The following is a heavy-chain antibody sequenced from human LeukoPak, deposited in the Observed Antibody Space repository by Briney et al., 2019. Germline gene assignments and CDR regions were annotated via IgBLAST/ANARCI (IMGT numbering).Heavy chain of an antibody. CDR2: IYWDDDK. V-gene: IGHV2-5*02. CDR1: GFSLSTSGVG. D-gene: IGHD4-17*01. CDR3: AHRPNDYGDYEWFDY. J-gene: IGHJ4*02. Sequence: SGPTLGHPTQPLTLTCTFSGFSLSTSGVGVGWIRQPPVKALEWLALIYWDDDKRYSPSLKSRLTITKDTSKNQVVLTMTNMDPVDTATYYCAHRPNDYGDYEWFDYGGQGTLVTVSS.